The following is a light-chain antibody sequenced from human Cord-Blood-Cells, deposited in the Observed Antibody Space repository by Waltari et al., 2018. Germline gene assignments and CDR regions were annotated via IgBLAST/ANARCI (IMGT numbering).Light chain of an antibody. Sequence: DIVMNQSPDSLAVSLGERATINCKSRQSVLYSSNNKNYLAWYQQKPGQPPKLLIYWASTRESGVPDRFSGSGSGTDFTLTISSLQAEDVAVYYCQQYYSTPPTFGQGTKLEIK. CDR1: QSVLYSSNNKNY. CDR2: WAS. V-gene: IGKV4-1*01. CDR3: QQYYSTPPT. J-gene: IGKJ2*01.